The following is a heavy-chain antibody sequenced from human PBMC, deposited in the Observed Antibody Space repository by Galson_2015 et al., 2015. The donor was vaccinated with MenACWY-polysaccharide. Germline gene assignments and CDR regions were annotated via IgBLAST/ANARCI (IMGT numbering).Heavy chain of an antibody. D-gene: IGHD3-22*01. V-gene: IGHV4-61*02. J-gene: IGHJ3*02. CDR1: GGSINSGSYF. CDR2: IYATGST. Sequence: TLSLTCTVSGGSINSGSYFWTWIRQPAGKGLEWIGRIYATGSTNYNPSLKSRVAMSVDTSKNQFSLKVTSVTAADTAVYYCARGENYYDTSGLDAFDIWGQGTMVTVSS. CDR3: ARGENYYDTSGLDAFDI.